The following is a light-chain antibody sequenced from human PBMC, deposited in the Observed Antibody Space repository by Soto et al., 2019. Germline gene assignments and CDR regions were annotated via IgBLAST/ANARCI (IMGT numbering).Light chain of an antibody. J-gene: IGKJ1*01. Sequence: DIVMTQSPDSLAVSLGERATINCRSSQSLLYSSSNKNYLAWYQQKPGQPPKLLIYWASTRESGVPDRFSGSGSGTDFTLTISSLQAEDVALYYCQQYCSSPWTFGQGTKVEIK. CDR2: WAS. CDR1: QSLLYSSSNKNY. CDR3: QQYCSSPWT. V-gene: IGKV4-1*01.